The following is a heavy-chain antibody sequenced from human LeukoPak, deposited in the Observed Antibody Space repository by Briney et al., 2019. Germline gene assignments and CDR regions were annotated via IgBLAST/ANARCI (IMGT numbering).Heavy chain of an antibody. CDR3: ARDLDYYGSGSYYNAHSPFDY. J-gene: IGHJ4*02. Sequence: PGGSLRLSCAASGFTFSSYGMHWGRQAPGKGLEWVAVIWYDGSNKYYADSVKGRFTISRHNSKNPLYLQMNSLRAEDTAVYYCARDLDYYGSGSYYNAHSPFDYWGQGTLVTVSS. D-gene: IGHD3-10*01. V-gene: IGHV3-33*01. CDR2: IWYDGSNK. CDR1: GFTFSSYG.